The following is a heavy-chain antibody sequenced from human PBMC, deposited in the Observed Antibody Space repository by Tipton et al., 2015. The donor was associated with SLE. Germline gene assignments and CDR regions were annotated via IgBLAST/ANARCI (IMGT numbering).Heavy chain of an antibody. CDR1: GGSISSYY. CDR3: ARGSPFMEWERNWFDP. V-gene: IGHV4-59*01. CDR2: MYYSGIT. D-gene: IGHD3-3*01. J-gene: IGHJ5*02. Sequence: GLVKPSETLSLMCGVSGGSISSYYWSWIRQPPGKGLEWIGYMYYSGITNYNPSLNSRVTISVDTSKNQFSLKVNSVTAADTAMYYCARGSPFMEWERNWFDPWGQGTLVTVSS.